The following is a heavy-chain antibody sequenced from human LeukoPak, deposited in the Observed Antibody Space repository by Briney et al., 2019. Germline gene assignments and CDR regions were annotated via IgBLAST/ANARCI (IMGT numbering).Heavy chain of an antibody. D-gene: IGHD5/OR15-5a*01. CDR2: IIPIFGTA. J-gene: IGHJ6*02. CDR3: ARDCVTSRHYYYGMDV. V-gene: IGHV1-69*13. Sequence: GASVKVSCKASGGTFSSYAISWVRQAPGQGLEWMGGIIPIFGTANYAQKFQGRVTITADESTSTAYMELSSLRSEDTAVYYCARDCVTSRHYYYGMDVWGQGTTVTVSS. CDR1: GGTFSSYA.